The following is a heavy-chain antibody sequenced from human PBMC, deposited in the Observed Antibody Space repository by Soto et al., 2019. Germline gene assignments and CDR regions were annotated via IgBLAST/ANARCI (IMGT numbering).Heavy chain of an antibody. V-gene: IGHV3-23*01. D-gene: IGHD2-8*01. CDR2: ISGSGDGT. J-gene: IGHJ6*02. CDR1: VFSVIDYA. Sequence: GGSLRLSCASSVFSVIDYAMRWVRQSPGKGLEWVSSISGSGDGTYYGDSVKGRFTLSRDTSQKTLYLQMNNLRGEDTAVYFCTKSRRSVLMVYGFGGMDVWGRGTTVTVSS. CDR3: TKSRRSVLMVYGFGGMDV.